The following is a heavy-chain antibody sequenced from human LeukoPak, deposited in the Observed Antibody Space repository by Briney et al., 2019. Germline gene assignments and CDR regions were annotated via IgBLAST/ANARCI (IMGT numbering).Heavy chain of an antibody. J-gene: IGHJ3*02. CDR2: IYTSGST. CDR3: ARGDYYDSSGYLGGNGAFDI. V-gene: IGHV4-61*02. Sequence: SETLSLTCTVSGGSIGSGSYYWSWIRQPAGKGLEWIGRIYTSGSTNYNPSLKSRVTISVDTSKNQFSLKLSSVTAADTAVYYCARGDYYDSSGYLGGNGAFDIWGQGTMVTVSS. CDR1: GGSIGSGSYY. D-gene: IGHD3-22*01.